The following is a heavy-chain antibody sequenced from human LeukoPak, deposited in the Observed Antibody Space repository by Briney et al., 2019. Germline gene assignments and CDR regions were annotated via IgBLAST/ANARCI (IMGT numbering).Heavy chain of an antibody. CDR3: ARAGIYRDSDTINY. Sequence: ASVKVSCKASGYTFTGYYMHWVRQAPGQGLEWMGWINPNSGGTNYAQKFQGRVTLTRDTSISTAYMDLSSLRSDDSALYYCARAGIYRDSDTINYWGQGTLVTVSS. CDR1: GYTFTGYY. V-gene: IGHV1-2*02. J-gene: IGHJ4*02. D-gene: IGHD4-17*01. CDR2: INPNSGGT.